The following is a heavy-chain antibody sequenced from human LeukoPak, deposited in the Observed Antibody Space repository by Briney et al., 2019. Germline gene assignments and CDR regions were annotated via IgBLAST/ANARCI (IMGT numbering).Heavy chain of an antibody. CDR3: ARGRVSSSTWHSTYYYYFYMDV. CDR2: IYYSGST. Sequence: SETLSLTCTVSGGSLRSSSYYWGWIRQPPGKGLEWIGSIYYSGSTYYNPSLKSRVTISVDTSKNQFSLKLSSVTAADTAVYFCARGRVSSSTWHSTYYYYFYMDVWGKGTTVTVSS. D-gene: IGHD4-11*01. J-gene: IGHJ6*03. V-gene: IGHV4-39*07. CDR1: GGSLRSSSYY.